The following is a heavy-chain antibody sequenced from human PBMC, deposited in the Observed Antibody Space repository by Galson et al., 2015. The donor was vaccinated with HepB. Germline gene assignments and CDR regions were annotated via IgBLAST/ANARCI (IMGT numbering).Heavy chain of an antibody. CDR2: IRSKAYGGTT. Sequence: SLRLSCAASGFTFRDYAMSWFRQAPGKGLEWVGFIRSKAYGGTTEYAASVKGRFAISRDDSKSIAYLQMNTLKTEDTAVYYCSRAYYDFWSGDFPRGYFDNWGQGTPVTVSS. J-gene: IGHJ4*02. D-gene: IGHD3-3*01. CDR1: GFTFRDYA. V-gene: IGHV3-49*03. CDR3: SRAYYDFWSGDFPRGYFDN.